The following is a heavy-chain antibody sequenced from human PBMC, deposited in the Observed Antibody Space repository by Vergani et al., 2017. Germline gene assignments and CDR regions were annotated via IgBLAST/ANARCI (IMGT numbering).Heavy chain of an antibody. V-gene: IGHV3-23*04. CDR1: GYSFTSYW. Sequence: EVQLVQSGAEVKKPGESLKISCKGSGYSFTSYWIGWVRQMPGKGLEWVSAISGSGGSTYYADSVKGRFTISRDNSKNTLYLQMNSLRAEDTAVYYCAKDQVVQLWLSYYYYYMDAWGKGTTVTVSS. D-gene: IGHD5-18*01. CDR2: ISGSGGST. J-gene: IGHJ6*03. CDR3: AKDQVVQLWLSYYYYYMDA.